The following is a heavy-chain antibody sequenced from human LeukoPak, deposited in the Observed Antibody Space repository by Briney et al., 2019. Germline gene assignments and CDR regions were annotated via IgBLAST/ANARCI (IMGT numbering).Heavy chain of an antibody. CDR2: LSGSGGTT. CDR1: GFTFDDYA. CDR3: AKLSDLVGARFDY. D-gene: IGHD1-26*01. J-gene: IGHJ4*02. Sequence: PGGSLRLSCAASGFTFDDYAMSWVRQAPGKGLEWVSVLSGSGGTTYYADSVKGRFTISRDNSKNTLYLQMNSLRAEDTAVYYCAKLSDLVGARFDYWGQGTLVTVSS. V-gene: IGHV3-23*01.